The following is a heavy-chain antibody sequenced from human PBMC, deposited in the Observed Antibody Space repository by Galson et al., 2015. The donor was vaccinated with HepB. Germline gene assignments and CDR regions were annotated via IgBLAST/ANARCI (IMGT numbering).Heavy chain of an antibody. CDR1: GCTFTSYA. Sequence: SCKASGCTFTSYAIHWVRQAPGQRLEWMGWIHAGNGNTKYSQNFQGRVTITRDTSANTAYMELSSLRSEDTAVYYCARPRYNFGFDPWGQGTLVTVSS. D-gene: IGHD1-1*01. J-gene: IGHJ5*02. CDR2: IHAGNGNT. V-gene: IGHV1-3*01. CDR3: ARPRYNFGFDP.